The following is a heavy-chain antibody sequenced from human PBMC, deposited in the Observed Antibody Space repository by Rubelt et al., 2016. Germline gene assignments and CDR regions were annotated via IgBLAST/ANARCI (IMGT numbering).Heavy chain of an antibody. Sequence: EVQLVESGGGLVQPGGSLRLSCAASGFTFSSYWMSWVRQAPGKGLEWVANIKQDGSEKYYVDSVKGRFTISRDNAKNSLYLQMNSLRAEDTAVYYCASSGYCSGGSCPYYFDYWGQGTLVTVSS. V-gene: IGHV3-7*01. CDR3: ASSGYCSGGSCPYYFDY. D-gene: IGHD2-15*01. CDR1: GFTFSSYW. CDR2: IKQDGSEK. J-gene: IGHJ4*02.